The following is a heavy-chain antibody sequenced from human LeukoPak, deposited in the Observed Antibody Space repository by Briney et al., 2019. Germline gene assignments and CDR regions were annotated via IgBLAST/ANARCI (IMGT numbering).Heavy chain of an antibody. D-gene: IGHD5-24*01. V-gene: IGHV4-59*01. Sequence: SETLSLTCTVSGASISSYYWSWIRQPPGKGLEWIGHIFYTGSSNYNPSLKSRVTISLDRSKNQFSLRLTSVTAADTAVYYCARQVEKRGWFDPWGQGTLVTVSS. CDR3: ARQVEKRGWFDP. CDR1: GASISSYY. J-gene: IGHJ5*02. CDR2: IFYTGSS.